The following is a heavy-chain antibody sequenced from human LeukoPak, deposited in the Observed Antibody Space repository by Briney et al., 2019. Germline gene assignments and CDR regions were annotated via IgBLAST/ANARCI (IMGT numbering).Heavy chain of an antibody. CDR2: IHYSRST. J-gene: IGHJ4*02. Sequence: SETLSLTCTVSGGSISSYYWIWIRQPPPKGLAWIGDIHYSRSTNYTHSLKSRVTISVDTSKNQFSLKLSSVTAAATAVYYCARGRYTFEYWGQGTLVTVSS. CDR1: GGSISSYY. CDR3: ARGRYTFEY. V-gene: IGHV4-59*01. D-gene: IGHD1-1*01.